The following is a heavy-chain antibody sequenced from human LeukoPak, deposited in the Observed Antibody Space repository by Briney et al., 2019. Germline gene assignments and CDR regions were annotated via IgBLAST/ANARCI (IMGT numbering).Heavy chain of an antibody. Sequence: GGSLRLSCAASGFTFSTFGMNWVRQAPGKGLEWVSFISSSSSYIYYADSVKGRFTISRDNAKNSLYLQMNSLRAEDTAVYYCARGNSGSYSQDWFDPWGQGTLVTVSS. V-gene: IGHV3-21*01. CDR2: ISSSSSYI. CDR1: GFTFSTFG. J-gene: IGHJ5*02. D-gene: IGHD1-26*01. CDR3: ARGNSGSYSQDWFDP.